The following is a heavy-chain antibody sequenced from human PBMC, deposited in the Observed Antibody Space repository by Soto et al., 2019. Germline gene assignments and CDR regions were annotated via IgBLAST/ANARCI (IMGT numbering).Heavy chain of an antibody. CDR3: ARVAATIYYYGMDV. CDR1: GYTFTSYA. V-gene: IGHV1-3*01. J-gene: IGHJ6*02. D-gene: IGHD2-15*01. Sequence: GASVKVSCKASGYTFTSYAMHWVRQAPGQRLEWMGWINAGNGNTKYSQKFQSRVTITRDTSASTAYMELSSLRSEDTAVYYCARVAATIYYYGMDVWGQGTTVTVSS. CDR2: INAGNGNT.